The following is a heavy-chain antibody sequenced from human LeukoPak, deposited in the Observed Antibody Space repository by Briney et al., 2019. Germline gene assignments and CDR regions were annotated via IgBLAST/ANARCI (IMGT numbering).Heavy chain of an antibody. CDR1: GFTFSFFS. D-gene: IGHD2-15*01. Sequence: QPGGSLRLSCAASGFTFSFFSMSWIRQAPGKGLEWVSGISGRGASTYYADSVKGRFTISRDNSKNTLYLQMSSLRAEDTAMYYCAPAVMMRATLFDAWGQGTPVSVSS. V-gene: IGHV3-23*01. J-gene: IGHJ4*02. CDR3: APAVMMRATLFDA. CDR2: ISGRGAST.